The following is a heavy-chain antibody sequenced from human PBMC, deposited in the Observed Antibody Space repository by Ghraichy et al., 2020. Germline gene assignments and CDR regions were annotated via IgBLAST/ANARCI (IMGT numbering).Heavy chain of an antibody. Sequence: GGSLRLSCAASGFIFKNYWMSSVRQAPGKGLEWVANINGDGSEDYYVDSVKGRFTISRDNAKNSLYLQMNSLRVEDMAVYYCTRGVRESNYWGPGSLVTVSS. CDR1: GFIFKNYW. CDR2: INGDGSED. J-gene: IGHJ4*02. V-gene: IGHV3-7*01. D-gene: IGHD1-26*01. CDR3: TRGVRESNY.